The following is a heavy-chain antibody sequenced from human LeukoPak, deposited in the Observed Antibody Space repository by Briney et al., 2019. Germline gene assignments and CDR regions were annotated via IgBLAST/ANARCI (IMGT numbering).Heavy chain of an antibody. Sequence: GGSLRLSCAASGFTFSDYYMSWIRQAPGKGLEWVSYISSSGSTIYYADSVKGRITISRDNAKNSLYLQMNSLRAEDTAVYYCARVDTAMVTGVDYWGQGTLVTVSS. CDR3: ARVDTAMVTGVDY. V-gene: IGHV3-11*01. CDR2: ISSSGSTI. D-gene: IGHD5-18*01. CDR1: GFTFSDYY. J-gene: IGHJ4*02.